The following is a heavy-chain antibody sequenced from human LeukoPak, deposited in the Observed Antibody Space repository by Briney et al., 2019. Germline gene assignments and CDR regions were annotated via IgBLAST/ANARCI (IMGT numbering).Heavy chain of an antibody. V-gene: IGHV4-61*01. D-gene: IGHD3-9*01. Sequence: SETLSLTCTVSGGSVSSGSYYWSWIRQPPGKGLEWIGYIYYSGSTNYNPSLKSRVTISVDTSKNQFSLKLSSVTAADTAVYYCARGRPQPYRYFDWLLEPPDYWGQGTLVTVSS. CDR1: GGSVSSGSYY. J-gene: IGHJ4*02. CDR2: IYYSGST. CDR3: ARGRPQPYRYFDWLLEPPDY.